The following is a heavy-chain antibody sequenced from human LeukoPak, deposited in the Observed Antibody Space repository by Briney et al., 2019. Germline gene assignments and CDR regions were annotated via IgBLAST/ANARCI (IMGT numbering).Heavy chain of an antibody. J-gene: IGHJ4*02. V-gene: IGHV4-38-2*01. CDR2: IYHSGTT. Sequence: SETLSLTCAVSGYSISSGYYWGWIRPPPGKGLEWIGNIYHSGTTYYNPSLKSRVTISVDTSKNQFSLKLSSVTAADTAVYYCAALTIFGVAPFDYWGQGTLVTVSS. D-gene: IGHD3-3*01. CDR1: GYSISSGYY. CDR3: AALTIFGVAPFDY.